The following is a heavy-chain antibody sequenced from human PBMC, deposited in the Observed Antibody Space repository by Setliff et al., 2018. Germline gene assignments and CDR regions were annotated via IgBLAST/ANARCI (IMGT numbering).Heavy chain of an antibody. CDR3: ARDPGFRSGTWALDN. J-gene: IGHJ4*02. CDR2: IYYNGDT. V-gene: IGHV4-39*07. CDR1: GDSISSSSYH. D-gene: IGHD3-16*01. Sequence: PSETLSLTCSLSGDSISSSSYHWGWIRQSPGKGLEWIGNIYYNGDTNRNPSLKSRVTVSVDTSRDQFSLRVKSVTAADTALYSCARDPGFRSGTWALDNWGQGTLVTVSS.